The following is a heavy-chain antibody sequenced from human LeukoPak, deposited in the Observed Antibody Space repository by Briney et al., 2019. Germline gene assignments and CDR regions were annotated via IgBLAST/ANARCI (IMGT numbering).Heavy chain of an antibody. V-gene: IGHV4-39*01. CDR2: IYYSGSA. CDR1: GGSISNSSYY. D-gene: IGHD4-23*01. Sequence: PETLSLTCIVSGGSISNSSYYWGWIRQPPGKGLEWIGSIYYSGSAYYNPSLKSRVTISVDTSKNQFSLKLTSVTAADTAVYYCARHWVVTPNYWGQGTLVTVSS. J-gene: IGHJ4*02. CDR3: ARHWVVTPNY.